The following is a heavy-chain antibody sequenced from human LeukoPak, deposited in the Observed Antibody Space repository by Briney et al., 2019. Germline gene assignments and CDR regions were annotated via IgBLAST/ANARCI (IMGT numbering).Heavy chain of an antibody. V-gene: IGHV3-9*01. CDR1: GFTFDDYA. Sequence: TGGSLRLSCAASGFTFDDYAMHWVRQAPGKGLEWVSGISWNSGSIGYADSVKGRFTISRDNAKNSLYLQMNSLRAEDTALYYCAKDKGEWPSLDYWGQGTLVTVSS. CDR3: AKDKGEWPSLDY. J-gene: IGHJ4*02. CDR2: ISWNSGSI. D-gene: IGHD3-16*01.